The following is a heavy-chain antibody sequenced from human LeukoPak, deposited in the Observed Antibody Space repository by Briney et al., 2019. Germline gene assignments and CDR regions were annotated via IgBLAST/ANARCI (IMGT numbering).Heavy chain of an antibody. CDR2: IYSGGST. V-gene: IGHV3-66*01. CDR3: ARERTDPLYYYYYMDV. CDR1: GFTVSSNY. Sequence: GGSLRLSCAASGFTVSSNYMSWVRQAPGKGLEWVSVIYSGGSTYYADSVKGRFTISRDNSKNTLYLQMDSLRAEDTAVYYCARERTDPLYYYYYMDVWGKGTTVTISS. D-gene: IGHD1-1*01. J-gene: IGHJ6*03.